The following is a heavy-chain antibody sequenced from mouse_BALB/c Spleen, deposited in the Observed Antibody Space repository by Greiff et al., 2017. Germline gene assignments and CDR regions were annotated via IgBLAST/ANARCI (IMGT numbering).Heavy chain of an antibody. CDR2: INPYNDGT. CDR3: ARVDYDYDYWYFDV. D-gene: IGHD2-4*01. CDR1: GYTFTSYV. V-gene: IGHV1-14*01. J-gene: IGHJ1*01. Sequence: EVKLVESGPELVKPGASVKMSCKASGYTFTSYVMHWVKQKPGQGLEWIGYINPYNDGTKYNEKFKGKATLTSDKSSSTAYMELSSLTSEDSAVYYCARVDYDYDYWYFDVWGAGTTVTVSS.